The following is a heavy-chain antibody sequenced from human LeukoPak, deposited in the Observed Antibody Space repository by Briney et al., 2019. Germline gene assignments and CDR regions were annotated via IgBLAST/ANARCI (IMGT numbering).Heavy chain of an antibody. CDR2: IIPILGIA. J-gene: IGHJ4*02. Sequence: SVKFACHASGGTFSSHAISWVRQAPGQGREWRGRIIPILGIANYTQKFQGRVTITADKSTSTAYMELSSLRSEDTAVYYCARDRGIVVVPALYYFDYWGQGTLVTVSS. CDR3: ARDRGIVVVPALYYFDY. V-gene: IGHV1-69*04. D-gene: IGHD2-2*01. CDR1: GGTFSSHA.